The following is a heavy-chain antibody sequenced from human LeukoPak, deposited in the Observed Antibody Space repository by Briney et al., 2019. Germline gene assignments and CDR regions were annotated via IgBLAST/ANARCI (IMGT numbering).Heavy chain of an antibody. CDR2: IGGSRDYT. CDR1: GLTFSTTA. CDR3: AAGGGNTFDP. V-gene: IGHV3-23*01. Sequence: PGGSLRLSCAASGLTFSTTAFSWVRQAPGKGLEWVSSIGGSRDYTYYADSVKGRFTISRDNPKNTVYLQMNTLRAEDTAVYYCAAGGGNTFDPWGQGTQVTVSS. J-gene: IGHJ5*02. D-gene: IGHD1/OR15-1a*01.